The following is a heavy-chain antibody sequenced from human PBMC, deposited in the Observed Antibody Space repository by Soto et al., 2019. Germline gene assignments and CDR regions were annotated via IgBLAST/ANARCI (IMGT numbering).Heavy chain of an antibody. CDR2: INAGNGNT. CDR1: GYTFTSYA. CDR3: ARREGSIAAAGPGVNGYYYYMDV. D-gene: IGHD6-13*01. J-gene: IGHJ6*03. Sequence: QVQLVQSGAEVKKPGASVKVSCKASGYTFTSYAMHWVRQAPGQRLEWMGWINAGNGNTKYSQKFQGRVTITRDTSASTAYMELSSLRSEDTPVYYCARREGSIAAAGPGVNGYYYYMDVWGKGTTVTVSS. V-gene: IGHV1-3*01.